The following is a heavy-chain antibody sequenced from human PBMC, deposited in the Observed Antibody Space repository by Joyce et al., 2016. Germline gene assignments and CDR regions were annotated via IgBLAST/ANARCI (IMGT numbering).Heavy chain of an antibody. CDR1: GFIFDDYA. V-gene: IGHV3-9*01. J-gene: IGHJ3*02. D-gene: IGHD6-19*01. CDR3: AKDMYDAGIAVAGNDAFDM. Sequence: EVQLKESGGGLVQPGRSLRLTCAVSGFIFDDYAMHWVRQAPGKGLEWVSGINWKGVSIGYADSVKCRFTISRDNAKNSLYLHVRSLRVDDTALYYCAKDMYDAGIAVAGNDAFDMWGQGTMVTVSS. CDR2: INWKGVSI.